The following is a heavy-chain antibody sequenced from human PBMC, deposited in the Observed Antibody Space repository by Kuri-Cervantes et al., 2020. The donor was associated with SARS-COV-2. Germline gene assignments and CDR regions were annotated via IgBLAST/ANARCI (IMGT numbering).Heavy chain of an antibody. Sequence: SETLSLTCTVSGGSISSYYWSWIRQPPGKGLEWIGYIYYSGSTNYNPSLKSRVTISVDTSKNQFSLKLNSVTAADTAVYYCARRLKDGPPDYWGQGTLVTVSS. CDR2: IYYSGST. CDR3: ARRLKDGPPDY. CDR1: GGSISSYY. V-gene: IGHV4-59*08. J-gene: IGHJ4*02.